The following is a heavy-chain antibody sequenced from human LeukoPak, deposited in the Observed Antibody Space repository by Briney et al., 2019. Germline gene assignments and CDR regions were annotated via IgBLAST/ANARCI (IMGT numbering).Heavy chain of an antibody. CDR2: ISSSGSTI. J-gene: IGHJ4*02. CDR1: GFTFSSYE. CDR3: ARVHIVATHDY. D-gene: IGHD5-12*01. Sequence: PGGSLRLSCAASGFTFSSYEMNWVRQGPGKGLEWVSYISSSGSTIYYADSVKGRFSISRDNAKNSLYLQMNSLRAEDTAVYYCARVHIVATHDYWGQGTLVTVSS. V-gene: IGHV3-48*03.